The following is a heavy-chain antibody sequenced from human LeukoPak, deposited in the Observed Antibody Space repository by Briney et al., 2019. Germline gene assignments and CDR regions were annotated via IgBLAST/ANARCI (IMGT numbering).Heavy chain of an antibody. V-gene: IGHV3-30*18. CDR1: GFTFSSYG. CDR3: AKKDGYSYGSSDY. Sequence: QPGRSLRLSCAASGFTFSSYGMHWVRQAPGKGLEWVAVISYDGSNKYYADSVKGRFTMSRDNSKNTLYLQMNSLRAEDTAVYYCAKKDGYSYGSSDYWGQGTLVTVSS. CDR2: ISYDGSNK. J-gene: IGHJ4*02. D-gene: IGHD5-18*01.